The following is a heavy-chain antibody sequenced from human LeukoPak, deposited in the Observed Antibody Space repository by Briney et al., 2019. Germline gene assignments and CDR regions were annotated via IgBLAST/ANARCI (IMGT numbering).Heavy chain of an antibody. V-gene: IGHV3-48*04. J-gene: IGHJ4*02. Sequence: GGSLRLSCAASGFTFSSYSMNRVRQAPGKGLEWVSYISSSSSNIYYADSVKGRFTISRDNAKNSLYLQMNSLRAEDTAVYYCARDYSTFDYWGQGTLVTVSS. CDR1: GFTFSSYS. CDR3: ARDYSTFDY. CDR2: ISSSSSNI. D-gene: IGHD4-11*01.